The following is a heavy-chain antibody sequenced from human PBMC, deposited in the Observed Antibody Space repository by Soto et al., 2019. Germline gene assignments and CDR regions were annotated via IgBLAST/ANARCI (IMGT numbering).Heavy chain of an antibody. V-gene: IGHV3-21*01. CDR2: ISSSSSYI. Sequence: EVQLVESGGGLVKPGGSLRLSCAASGFTFSSYSMNWVRQAPGKGLEWVSSISSSSSYIYYADSVKGRFTISRDNAKNSLYLQMNSLRGEDTAVYYCARDSSSGWSDYWGQGALVTVTS. J-gene: IGHJ4*02. CDR3: ARDSSSGWSDY. D-gene: IGHD6-19*01. CDR1: GFTFSSYS.